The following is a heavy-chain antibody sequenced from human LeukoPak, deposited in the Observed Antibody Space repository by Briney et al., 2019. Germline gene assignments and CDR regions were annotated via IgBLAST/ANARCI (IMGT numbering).Heavy chain of an antibody. V-gene: IGHV4-39*07. Sequence: SETLSLTCTVSGGSISSSSYYWGWIRQPPGKGLEWIGTIYYSGSTYYNPSLKSRVTISVDTSKNQFSLKLSSVTAADTAVYYCASARRDYYYGMDVWGQGTTVTVSS. D-gene: IGHD6-6*01. J-gene: IGHJ6*02. CDR3: ASARRDYYYGMDV. CDR1: GGSISSSSYY. CDR2: IYYSGST.